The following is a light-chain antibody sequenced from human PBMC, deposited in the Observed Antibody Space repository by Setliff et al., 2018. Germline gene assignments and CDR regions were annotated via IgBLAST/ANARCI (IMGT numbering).Light chain of an antibody. CDR2: EVS. V-gene: IGLV2-8*01. J-gene: IGLJ1*01. CDR3: SSYAGSTGNV. Sequence: QSALPQPPSASGSPGQSVTISCTGTSSDVGGYNYVSWYQRHPGKAPKLMIYEVSKRPSGVPDRFSGSKSGNTASLTVSGLQAEDEADYYCSSYAGSTGNVFGTGTKVTVL. CDR1: SSDVGGYNY.